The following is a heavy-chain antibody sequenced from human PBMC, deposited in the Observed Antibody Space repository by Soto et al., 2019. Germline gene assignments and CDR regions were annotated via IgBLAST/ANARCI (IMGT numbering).Heavy chain of an antibody. CDR1: GGSVSRTNW. V-gene: IGHV4-4*02. CDR2: IYYSGTT. CDR3: ARVPDV. J-gene: IGHJ6*02. Sequence: SETLSLTCAVSGGSVSRTNWWTWIRQPPGKGLEWIGSIYYSGTTYYNPSLKSRVTISVDRSKNQFSLKLNSVTAADTAVYYCARVPDVWGQGTTVTVSS.